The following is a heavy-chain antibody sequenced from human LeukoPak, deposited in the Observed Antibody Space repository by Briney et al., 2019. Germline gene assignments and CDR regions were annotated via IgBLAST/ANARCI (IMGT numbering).Heavy chain of an antibody. V-gene: IGHV4-34*01. CDR3: ASAPNYYVSSGSDH. Sequence: SETLSLTCAVYGGSFSSYSWSWVRQPPGKGLEWIGESSHSGSPNYSPSLKSRVTMSLDASRNQFSLRLNSVTAADTAVYYCASAPNYYVSSGSDHWGQGILVTVSS. D-gene: IGHD3-22*01. J-gene: IGHJ4*02. CDR2: SSHSGSP. CDR1: GGSFSSYS.